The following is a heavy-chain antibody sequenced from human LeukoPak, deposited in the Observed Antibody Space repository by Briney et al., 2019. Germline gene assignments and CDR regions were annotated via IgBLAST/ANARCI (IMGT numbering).Heavy chain of an antibody. V-gene: IGHV3-7*01. D-gene: IGHD1-26*01. Sequence: GGSLRLSCEASGFTFSSYWMSWVRQAPGKGLEWVANIKEDGSEKYYVDSVKGRFTISRDNAKDSLYLQMSSLRAEDTAVYYCAGDSGSYRIFDYWGQGTLVTVSS. J-gene: IGHJ4*02. CDR3: AGDSGSYRIFDY. CDR2: IKEDGSEK. CDR1: GFTFSSYW.